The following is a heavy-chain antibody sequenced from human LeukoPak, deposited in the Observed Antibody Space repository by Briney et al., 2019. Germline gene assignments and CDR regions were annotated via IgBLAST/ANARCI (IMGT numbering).Heavy chain of an antibody. CDR1: GFTFSSYA. Sequence: GGSLRLSCAASGFTFSSYAMHWVRQAPGKGLEWVAVISYDGSNKYYADSVKGRFTISRDNSKNTLYLQMNSLRAEDTAVYYCARGRSGVNYYYYYMDVWGKGTTVTVSS. CDR3: ARGRSGVNYYYYYMDV. D-gene: IGHD3-22*01. V-gene: IGHV3-30*04. J-gene: IGHJ6*03. CDR2: ISYDGSNK.